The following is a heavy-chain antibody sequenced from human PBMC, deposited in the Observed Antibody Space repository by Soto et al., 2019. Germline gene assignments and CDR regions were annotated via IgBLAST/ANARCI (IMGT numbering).Heavy chain of an antibody. CDR3: ARLSSGSYDY. CDR2: IYYSGYP. D-gene: IGHD1-26*01. Sequence: SETLSLTCTVSGGSISSSTYYWGWVRQPPGKGLEWITTIYYSGYPYYNPSLKSRVTISVDTSKIQFSLKLSSVTAADTAVYYCARLSSGSYDYWGQGTLVTVSS. J-gene: IGHJ4*02. CDR1: GGSISSSTYY. V-gene: IGHV4-39*01.